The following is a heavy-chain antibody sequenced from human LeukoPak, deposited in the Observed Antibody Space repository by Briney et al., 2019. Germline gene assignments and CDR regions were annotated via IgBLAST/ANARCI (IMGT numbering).Heavy chain of an antibody. CDR2: IYYSGST. CDR3: ARHVSHDHGVL. CDR1: GGSISSYY. Sequence: KPSETLSLTCTVSGGSISSYYWSWIRRPPGKGLEWIGYIYYSGSTNNNPSLKSRVTISVDTSKNQFSLKLSSVTAADTAVYYCARHVSHDHGVLWGQGTLVTVSS. J-gene: IGHJ4*02. D-gene: IGHD4-17*01. V-gene: IGHV4-59*08.